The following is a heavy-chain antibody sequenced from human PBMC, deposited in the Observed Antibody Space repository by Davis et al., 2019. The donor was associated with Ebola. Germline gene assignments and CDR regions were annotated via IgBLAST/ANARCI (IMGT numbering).Heavy chain of an antibody. J-gene: IGHJ5*02. V-gene: IGHV1-18*04. D-gene: IGHD3-22*01. CDR3: ARDSGLFSNWFDP. CDR2: ISAYNGNT. CDR1: GYTFTSYG. Sequence: AASVKVSCKASGYTFTSYGISWVRQAPGQGLEWMGWISAYNGNTNYAQKLQGRVTMTTDTSTSTAYMELSSLRSEDTAVYYCARDSGLFSNWFDPWGQGTLVTVSS.